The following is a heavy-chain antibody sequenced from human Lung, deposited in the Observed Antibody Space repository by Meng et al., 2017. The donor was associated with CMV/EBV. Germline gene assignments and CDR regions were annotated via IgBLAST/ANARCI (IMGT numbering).Heavy chain of an antibody. D-gene: IGHD2-2*01. CDR1: GGSISSYY. Sequence: SETLSLTXTVSGGSISSYYWSWIRQPPGKGLEWIGYIYYSGSTNYNPSLKSRVTISVDTSNNQFSLKLSSVTAADTAVYYCARNSPAAPHYYYYGMDVWGQGTTVTCSS. CDR2: IYYSGST. CDR3: ARNSPAAPHYYYYGMDV. J-gene: IGHJ6*02. V-gene: IGHV4-59*01.